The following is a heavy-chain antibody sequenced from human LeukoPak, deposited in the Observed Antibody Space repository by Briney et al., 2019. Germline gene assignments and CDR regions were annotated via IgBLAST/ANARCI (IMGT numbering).Heavy chain of an antibody. V-gene: IGHV4-34*01. Sequence: SETLSLTCAVYGGSFSGYYWSWIRQPPGKGLEWIGEINHSGNTNYNPSLKSRVTISVDTSKNQFSLKLSSVTAADTAVYYCATDYYYDSSCYYLDWGQGTLVSVSS. CDR3: ATDYYYDSSCYYLD. J-gene: IGHJ4*02. D-gene: IGHD3-22*01. CDR1: GGSFSGYY. CDR2: INHSGNT.